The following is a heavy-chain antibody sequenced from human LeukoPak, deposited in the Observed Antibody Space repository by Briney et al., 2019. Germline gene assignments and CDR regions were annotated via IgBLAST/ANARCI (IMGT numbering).Heavy chain of an antibody. CDR1: GFTFSSYS. CDR2: ISTSSRYI. V-gene: IGHV3-21*04. J-gene: IGHJ6*02. D-gene: IGHD3-10*01. Sequence: GGSLRLSCAASGFTFSSYSMNWVRQAPGKGLEWASSISTSSRYIYYADSVKGRFTISRDNSKNTLYLQMNSLRAEDTAVYYCARGGYYYYGMDVWGQGTTVTVSS. CDR3: ARGGYYYYGMDV.